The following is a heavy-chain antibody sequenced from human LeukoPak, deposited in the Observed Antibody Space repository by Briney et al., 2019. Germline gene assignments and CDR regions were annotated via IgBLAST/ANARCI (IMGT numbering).Heavy chain of an antibody. CDR3: ARALSWATESYYYMDV. Sequence: ASVKVSCKASGNTFTSYDMNWVRQATGQGLEWLGWMNPNSGNTGYAQNFQGRVTMTMNTSITTAYMELSRLRSEDTAVYYCARALSWATESYYYMDVWGKGTTVTVSS. CDR2: MNPNSGNT. D-gene: IGHD1-26*01. V-gene: IGHV1-8*01. CDR1: GNTFTSYD. J-gene: IGHJ6*03.